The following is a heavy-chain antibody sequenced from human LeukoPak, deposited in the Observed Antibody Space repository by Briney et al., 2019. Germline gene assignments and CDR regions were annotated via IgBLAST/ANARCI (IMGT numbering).Heavy chain of an antibody. D-gene: IGHD2-2*02. V-gene: IGHV1-18*04. J-gene: IGHJ5*02. Sequence: GASVKVSCKASGHTFTSYYMHWVRQAPGQGLEWMGWISAYNGNTNYAQKLQGRVTMTTDTSTGTAYMELRSLRSDDTAVYYCARSPGEYCGSTSCYRGFDPWGQGTLVTVSS. CDR3: ARSPGEYCGSTSCYRGFDP. CDR2: ISAYNGNT. CDR1: GHTFTSYY.